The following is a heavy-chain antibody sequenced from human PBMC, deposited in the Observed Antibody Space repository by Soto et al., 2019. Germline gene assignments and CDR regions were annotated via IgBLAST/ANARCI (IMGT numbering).Heavy chain of an antibody. J-gene: IGHJ6*02. Sequence: PGGSLRLSCAASGFTFSSYAMSWVRQAPGKGLEWVSAISGSGGSTYYADSVKGRFTISRDNSKNTLYLQMNSLRAEDTAVYYCAKDLQQWGRLDYHYGMAVWGQGTTVPVSS. CDR3: AKDLQQWGRLDYHYGMAV. D-gene: IGHD6-19*01. V-gene: IGHV3-23*01. CDR2: ISGSGGST. CDR1: GFTFSSYA.